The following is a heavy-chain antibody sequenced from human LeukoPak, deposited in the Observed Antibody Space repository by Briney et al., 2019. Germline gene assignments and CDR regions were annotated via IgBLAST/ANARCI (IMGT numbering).Heavy chain of an antibody. D-gene: IGHD2-15*01. CDR2: IKSKTDGGTT. CDR3: TTEEIVVVVAANLGAFDI. V-gene: IGHV3-15*01. J-gene: IGHJ3*02. Sequence: AGGSLRPSCAASGFTVRNGCMSWVRQAPGKGLEWASRIKSKTDGGTTDYAALVKGRFTISRDDSKNPLYLQMSSLKIEDTAVYYCTTEEIVVVVAANLGAFDIWGQGTMVTVSS. CDR1: GFTVRNGC.